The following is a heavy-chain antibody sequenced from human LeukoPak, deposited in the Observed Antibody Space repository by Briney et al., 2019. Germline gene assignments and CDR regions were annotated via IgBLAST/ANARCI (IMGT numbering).Heavy chain of an antibody. CDR2: IYYSGST. CDR1: GGSIRNYY. D-gene: IGHD3-10*02. Sequence: SETLSLTCTFSGGSIRNYYWRWIRQPPGKGLEWVGYIYYSGSTNYNPSLKSRVTISVDTSKDQFSLKLSSVTAADTAVYYCAREVPYVDAFDIWGQGTMVTVSS. V-gene: IGHV4-59*01. CDR3: AREVPYVDAFDI. J-gene: IGHJ3*02.